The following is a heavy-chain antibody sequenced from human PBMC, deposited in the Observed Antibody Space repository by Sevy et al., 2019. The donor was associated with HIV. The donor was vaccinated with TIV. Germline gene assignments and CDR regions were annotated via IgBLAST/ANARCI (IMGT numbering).Heavy chain of an antibody. CDR2: INPNSGGT. CDR3: ARDRNQWLRAGAAFDI. Sequence: ASVNVSCKASGYTFTGYYMHWVRQAPGQGLEWMGWINPNSGGTNYAQKFQGRVTMTRDTYNSTAYMELSRLRSDDTAVDDCARDRNQWLRAGAAFDIWGQGTMVTVSS. CDR1: GYTFTGYY. J-gene: IGHJ3*02. D-gene: IGHD6-19*01. V-gene: IGHV1-2*02.